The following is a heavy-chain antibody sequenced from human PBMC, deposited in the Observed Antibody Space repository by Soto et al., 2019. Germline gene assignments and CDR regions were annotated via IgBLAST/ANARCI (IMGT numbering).Heavy chain of an antibody. V-gene: IGHV1-18*01. CDR1: GYTFTSFG. Sequence: QVQLVQSGGEVKKPGASVKVSCKASGYTFTSFGISWVRQAPGQGLEWMGWISAYNGNTNYAQKLQGRVTMTTDTSTSTAYMELRSLRSDDTAVYSCARDYRTYGYTFRWFAPWGQGTLVTVSS. D-gene: IGHD5-18*01. CDR3: ARDYRTYGYTFRWFAP. J-gene: IGHJ5*02. CDR2: ISAYNGNT.